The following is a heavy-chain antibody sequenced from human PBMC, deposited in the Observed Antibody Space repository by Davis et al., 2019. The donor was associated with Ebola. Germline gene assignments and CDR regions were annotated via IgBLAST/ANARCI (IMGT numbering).Heavy chain of an antibody. D-gene: IGHD6-6*01. CDR2: ISYDGSNK. V-gene: IGHV3-30*04. CDR1: GFTFSSYA. J-gene: IGHJ4*02. CDR3: ARLYSSSPTDY. Sequence: GESLKISCAASGFTFSSYAMSWVRQAPGKGLEWVAVISYDGSNKYYADSVKGRFTISRDNAKNTLYLQMNSLRAEDTAVYYCARLYSSSPTDYWGQGTLVTVSS.